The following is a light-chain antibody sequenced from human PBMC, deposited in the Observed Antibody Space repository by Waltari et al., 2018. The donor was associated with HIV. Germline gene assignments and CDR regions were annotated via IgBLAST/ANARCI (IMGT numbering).Light chain of an antibody. J-gene: IGLJ3*02. V-gene: IGLV1-44*01. CDR3: AAXXXXLXXXXXV. CDR1: SXXVGSNS. CDR2: SND. Sequence: GTXXQXXTXSCSGSSXXVGSNSVNWYQQLPGTAPKVLIYSNDQRPSGVPDRFSGSKSGTSASLAISGLQSEDEADYYCAAXXXXLXXXXXVXGGGTKLTVL.